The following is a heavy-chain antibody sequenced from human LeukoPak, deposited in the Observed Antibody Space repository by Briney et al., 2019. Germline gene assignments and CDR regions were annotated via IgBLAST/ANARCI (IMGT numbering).Heavy chain of an antibody. J-gene: IGHJ4*02. Sequence: GGSLRLSCEASGFTFSSHGMHWVRQPPGKGLEWMGVIWNDGSDQYYGDSVRGRFTVSRDNLKSTLYLQMDSLRAEDTAVYYCARGCGGSPGCYIIDKWGQGTLVTVSS. CDR3: ARGCGGSPGCYIIDK. CDR2: IWNDGSDQ. CDR1: GFTFSSHG. V-gene: IGHV3-33*01. D-gene: IGHD2-21*01.